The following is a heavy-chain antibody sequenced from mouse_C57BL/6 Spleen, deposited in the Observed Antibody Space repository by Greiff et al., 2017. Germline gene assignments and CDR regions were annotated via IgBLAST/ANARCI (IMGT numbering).Heavy chain of an antibody. CDR3: ARGVLNYFDY. V-gene: IGHV1-50*01. J-gene: IGHJ2*01. Sequence: VQLQQPGAELVKPGASVKLSCKASGYTFTSYWMQWVKQRPGQGLEWIGEIDPSDSYTNYNQKFTGKATLTVDTSSSTAYMQLSSLTSEDSAVYYCARGVLNYFDYWGQGTTLTVSS. CDR1: GYTFTSYW. CDR2: IDPSDSYT.